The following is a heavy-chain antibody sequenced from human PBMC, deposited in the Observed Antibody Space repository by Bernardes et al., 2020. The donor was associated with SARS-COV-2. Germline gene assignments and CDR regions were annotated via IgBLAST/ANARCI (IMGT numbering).Heavy chain of an antibody. CDR2: IYPSDSDT. CDR1: GYSFTNYW. Sequence: GESLKISCKASGYSFTNYWIAWVRQMPGKGLEWMGIIYPSDSDTRYSPSFKGQVTISVDKSISTAFLQWSSLKASDSAIYYCARLVVRGVVVGGFLDIWGQGAEGTGSS. D-gene: IGHD3-10*01. J-gene: IGHJ3*02. CDR3: ARLVVRGVVVGGFLDI. V-gene: IGHV5-51*01.